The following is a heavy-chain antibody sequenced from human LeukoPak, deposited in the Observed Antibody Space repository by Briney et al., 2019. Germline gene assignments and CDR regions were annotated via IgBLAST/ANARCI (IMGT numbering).Heavy chain of an antibody. J-gene: IGHJ4*02. CDR2: IKQDGSEK. V-gene: IGHV3-7*01. D-gene: IGHD6-13*01. Sequence: GGSLRLSCAASGFTFSSYWMSWVRQAPGKGLEWVANIKQDGSEKYYVDSVKGRFTISRDNAKNSLYLQMNSLRAEDTAVYYCNALPLDSSSWYVDYWGQGTLVTVSS. CDR1: GFTFSSYW. CDR3: NALPLDSSSWYVDY.